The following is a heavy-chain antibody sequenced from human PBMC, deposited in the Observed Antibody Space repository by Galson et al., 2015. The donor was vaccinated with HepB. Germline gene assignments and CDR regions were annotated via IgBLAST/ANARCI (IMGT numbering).Heavy chain of an antibody. CDR3: AAPDTAMVAYYYYGMDV. D-gene: IGHD5-18*01. Sequence: SLRLSCAASGFTFSSYAMSWVRQAPGKGLEWVSAISGSGGSTYYADSVKGRFTISRDNSKNTLYLQMNSLRAEDTAVYYCAAPDTAMVAYYYYGMDVWGQGTTVTVSS. CDR2: ISGSGGST. J-gene: IGHJ6*02. V-gene: IGHV3-23*01. CDR1: GFTFSSYA.